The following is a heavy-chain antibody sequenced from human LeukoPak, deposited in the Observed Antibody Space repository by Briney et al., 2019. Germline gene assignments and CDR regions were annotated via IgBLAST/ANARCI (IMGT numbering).Heavy chain of an antibody. CDR3: AKGLTIFGVISSHALDV. V-gene: IGHV3-66*02. CDR2: IYSGGTT. Sequence: GGSLRLSCAASGFTVSNNFLTWVRQAPGKGLEWVSVIYSGGTTYYADSVKGRFTISRDNSKNTLYVQMNSLRAEDTAVYYCAKGLTIFGVISSHALDVWGQGTTVTVSS. J-gene: IGHJ6*02. D-gene: IGHD3-3*01. CDR1: GFTVSNNF.